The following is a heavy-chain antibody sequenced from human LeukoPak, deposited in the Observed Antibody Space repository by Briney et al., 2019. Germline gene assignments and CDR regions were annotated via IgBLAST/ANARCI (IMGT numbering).Heavy chain of an antibody. CDR3: AKDRSCTNNICHGDFDY. J-gene: IGHJ4*02. V-gene: IGHV3-7*03. Sequence: PGGSLRLSCAASGFTFSSYWMTWVRQAPGKGLEWVANIKHNGDELNYVDSVEDRFTISRDNAKNSLYLHMTSLRAEDTAVYYCAKDRSCTNNICHGDFDYWGQGTLVTVSS. D-gene: IGHD2-8*01. CDR1: GFTFSSYW. CDR2: IKHNGDEL.